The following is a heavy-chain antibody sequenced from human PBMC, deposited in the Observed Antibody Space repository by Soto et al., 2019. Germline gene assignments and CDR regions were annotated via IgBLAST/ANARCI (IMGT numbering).Heavy chain of an antibody. CDR3: ARGFYDSSGYSDY. J-gene: IGHJ4*02. CDR2: IYYSGST. V-gene: IGHV4-59*01. CDR1: GGSISSYY. D-gene: IGHD3-22*01. Sequence: SETLSLTCTVSGGSISSYYWSWIRQPPGKGLEWIGYIYYSGSTNYNPSLKSRVTISVDTSKNQFSLKLSSVTAADTAVYYCARGFYDSSGYSDYWGQGTLVTVSS.